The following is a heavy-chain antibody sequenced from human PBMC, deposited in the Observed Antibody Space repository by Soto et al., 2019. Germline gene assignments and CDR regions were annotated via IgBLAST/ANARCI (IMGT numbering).Heavy chain of an antibody. Sequence: PGGSLRLSCAASGLTFSSCAMGWVRQAPGKGPEWVSDIIDSGGSTYYADSVKGRFTISRDNSKSTLYLQMNSLRAEDTALYYCAKGRSYYYYYGVDVWGQGTTVTVSS. V-gene: IGHV3-23*01. J-gene: IGHJ6*02. CDR3: AKGRSYYYYYGVDV. CDR2: IIDSGGST. CDR1: GLTFSSCA.